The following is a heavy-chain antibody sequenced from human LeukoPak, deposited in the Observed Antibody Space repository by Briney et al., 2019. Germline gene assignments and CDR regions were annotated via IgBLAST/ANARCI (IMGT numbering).Heavy chain of an antibody. Sequence: SETLSLTCAVYGGSFSGYSWSWIRQPPGKGLEWIGEINHSGSTNYNPSLKSRVTISVDTSKNQFSLKLSSVTAADTAVYYCARDSRSGWYGNYFDYWGQGTLVTVSS. J-gene: IGHJ4*02. D-gene: IGHD6-19*01. CDR3: ARDSRSGWYGNYFDY. CDR2: INHSGST. V-gene: IGHV4-34*01. CDR1: GGSFSGYS.